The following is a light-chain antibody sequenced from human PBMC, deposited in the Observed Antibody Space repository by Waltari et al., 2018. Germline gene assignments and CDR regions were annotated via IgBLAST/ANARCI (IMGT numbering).Light chain of an antibody. CDR2: DVS. CDR1: SSDVGGYNY. Sequence: QSALTQPASVSGSPGQSITIPCTGTSSDVGGYNYVSWYQQHPGKAPKLMIYDVSNRPSGVSNRCSGSKSGNTASLTISGLQAEDEADYYCSSYISSSTLELFGGGTSLTVL. CDR3: SSYISSSTLEL. J-gene: IGLJ2*01. V-gene: IGLV2-14*03.